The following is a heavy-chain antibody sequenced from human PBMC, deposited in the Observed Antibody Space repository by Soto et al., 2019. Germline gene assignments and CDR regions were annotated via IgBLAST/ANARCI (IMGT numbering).Heavy chain of an antibody. Sequence: QVQLVQSGAEVKQPGTSVRVSCKASGDTHTIYFIHWLRQAPGQGLEWMGWINSVSGGANYAPRFQGRVVMTRDRSSATAFMELSRLRSDDTAVYYCARGGSYYAHWGQGTLVTVSS. CDR2: INSVSGGA. CDR1: GDTHTIYF. V-gene: IGHV1-2*02. D-gene: IGHD1-26*01. J-gene: IGHJ4*02. CDR3: ARGGSYYAH.